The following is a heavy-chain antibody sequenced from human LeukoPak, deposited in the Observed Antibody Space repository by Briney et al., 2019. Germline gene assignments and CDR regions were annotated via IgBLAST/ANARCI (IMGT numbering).Heavy chain of an antibody. D-gene: IGHD6-13*01. J-gene: IGHJ2*01. V-gene: IGHV3-30*04. Sequence: PGGSLRLSCAASGFTFNSYAMHWVRQAPGKGLEWVALISYDGSNKYYADSVKGRFTISRDNSKRTLYLQMNSLRAEDTAVYYCARSRDTSCPGPSTWRCYFDLWGRGTLVTVSS. CDR3: ARSRDTSCPGPSTWRCYFDL. CDR2: ISYDGSNK. CDR1: GFTFNSYA.